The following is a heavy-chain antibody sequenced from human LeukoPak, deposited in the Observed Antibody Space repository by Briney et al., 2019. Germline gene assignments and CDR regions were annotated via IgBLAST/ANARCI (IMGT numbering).Heavy chain of an antibody. Sequence: PSETLSLTCAVHGGSLSGYYWSWIRQPPGKGLEWIGEINHSGSSNYNPSLTSRVTISLDTSKNQFSLKLSPVTAAGTAVYYCATGDQYFDYWGQGTLVTVSS. CDR2: INHSGSS. V-gene: IGHV4-34*01. CDR3: ATGDQYFDY. D-gene: IGHD7-27*01. J-gene: IGHJ4*02. CDR1: GGSLSGYY.